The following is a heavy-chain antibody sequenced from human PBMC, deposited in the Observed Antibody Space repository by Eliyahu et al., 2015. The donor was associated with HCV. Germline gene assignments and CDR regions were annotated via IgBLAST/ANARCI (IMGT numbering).Heavy chain of an antibody. Sequence: QVQLQESDPGLVKPSETLSLTCSXSGXSISSHYWXWIRQPPGKGLEWIGYIHYSGSTNYNPSLKSRVTISVDTSKNQFSLNLRSVTAADTAVYYCARVRSRDFWSGYFYFDSWGQGTLVTVSS. V-gene: IGHV4-59*11. CDR2: IHYSGST. D-gene: IGHD3-3*01. CDR1: GXSISSHY. CDR3: ARVRSRDFWSGYFYFDS. J-gene: IGHJ4*02.